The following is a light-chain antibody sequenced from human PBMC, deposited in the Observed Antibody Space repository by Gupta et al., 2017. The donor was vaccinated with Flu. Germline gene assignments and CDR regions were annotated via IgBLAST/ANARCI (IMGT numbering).Light chain of an antibody. J-gene: IGKJ2*02. CDR2: SAS. CDR1: EEINTY. V-gene: IGKV1-39*01. Sequence: DIQMTQSPSSLYASLGDRISITCRASEEINTYLNWYQQRPGESPKLLVYSASTVQGGVPSRFSGSGSGTDFTLTIARRQPGDFATYYCQHTYNTPRTFGQGTKL. CDR3: QHTYNTPRT.